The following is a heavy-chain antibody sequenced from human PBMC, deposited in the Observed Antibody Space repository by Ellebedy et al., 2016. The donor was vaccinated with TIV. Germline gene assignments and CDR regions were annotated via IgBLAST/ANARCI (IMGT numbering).Heavy chain of an antibody. J-gene: IGHJ4*02. CDR3: ASADVRGAKFYFDL. V-gene: IGHV4-4*02. D-gene: IGHD3-10*01. CDR2: MYHFGTT. CDR1: GASVSSAKW. Sequence: MPSETLSLTCTVSGASVSSAKWANWIRLSPGTGREWIGEMYHFGTTTYNPSLRGRVTISVDKSNNQFSLKLSSVTAADTAVYYCASADVRGAKFYFDLWGQGTLVTVSS.